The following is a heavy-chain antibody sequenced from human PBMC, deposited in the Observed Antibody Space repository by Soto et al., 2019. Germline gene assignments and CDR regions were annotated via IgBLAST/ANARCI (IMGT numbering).Heavy chain of an antibody. D-gene: IGHD3-22*01. V-gene: IGHV3-21*01. J-gene: IGHJ5*02. CDR1: GFTFSSYS. Sequence: VQLVESGGGVVQPGRSLRLSCAASGFTFSSYSMNWVRQAPGKGLEWVSSISSSSSYIYYADSVKGRFTISRDNAKNSLYLQMNILGAEDTAVYYCASGYYYGSWGQGTLVTVSS. CDR3: ASGYYYGS. CDR2: ISSSSSYI.